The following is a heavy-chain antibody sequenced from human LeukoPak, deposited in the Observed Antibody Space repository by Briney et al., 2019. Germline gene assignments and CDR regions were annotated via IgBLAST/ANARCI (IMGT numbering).Heavy chain of an antibody. CDR1: GLTFADYT. CDR2: ISWNSGSI. CDR3: AKDIGSGNYYYYYMDV. V-gene: IGHV3-9*01. J-gene: IGHJ6*03. D-gene: IGHD3-10*01. Sequence: PGGSLRLSCAASGLTFADYTMHWVRQAPGKGLEWVSGISWNSGSIGYADSVKGRFTISRDNAKNSLYLQMNSLRAEDTALYYCAKDIGSGNYYYYYMDVWGKGTTVTISS.